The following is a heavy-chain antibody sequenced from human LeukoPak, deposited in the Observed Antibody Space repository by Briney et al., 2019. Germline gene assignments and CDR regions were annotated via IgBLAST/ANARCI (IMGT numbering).Heavy chain of an antibody. CDR2: ISASGKNT. Sequence: PGGSLRLSCAASGFIFSSLDMGWVRQAPGKGLEWVSGISASGKNTFYADSVKSRFTISRDNSKNTVYLQMSSLRAEGTAIYYCAKDSVRSGGWFYFDNWGQGTLVSVSS. CDR3: AKDSVRSGGWFYFDN. J-gene: IGHJ4*02. D-gene: IGHD4-23*01. CDR1: GFIFSSLD. V-gene: IGHV3-23*01.